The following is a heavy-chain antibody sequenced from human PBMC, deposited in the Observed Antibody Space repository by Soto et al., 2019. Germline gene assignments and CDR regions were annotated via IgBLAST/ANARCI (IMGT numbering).Heavy chain of an antibody. J-gene: IGHJ4*02. D-gene: IGHD2-2*01. CDR1: GFTFSSYA. Sequence: QVQLVESGGGVVQPGRSLRLSCAASGFTFSSYAMHWVRQAPGKGLEWVAVISYDGSNKYYADSVKGRFIISRDNSKSTLYLQMNSLRAEDTAVYYCARARCSGTNCPFDYWGQGSLVTVSS. CDR2: ISYDGSNK. V-gene: IGHV3-30-3*01. CDR3: ARARCSGTNCPFDY.